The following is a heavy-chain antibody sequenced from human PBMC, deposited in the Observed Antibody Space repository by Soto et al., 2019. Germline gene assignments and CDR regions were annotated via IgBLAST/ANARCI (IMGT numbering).Heavy chain of an antibody. V-gene: IGHV3-48*03. CDR3: ARLPRYYIDY. Sequence: EVQLVESGGGLVQPGGSLRLSCAASGFTFSSYEMNWVRQAPGKGLEWVSYISSSGSTIYYADSVKGRFTISRDNAKNPLYLQMNSLRAEDTAVYYCARLPRYYIDYWGQGTLVTVSS. J-gene: IGHJ4*02. D-gene: IGHD5-18*01. CDR2: ISSSGSTI. CDR1: GFTFSSYE.